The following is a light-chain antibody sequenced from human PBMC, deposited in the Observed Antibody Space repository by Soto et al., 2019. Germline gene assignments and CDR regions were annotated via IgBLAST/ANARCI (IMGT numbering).Light chain of an antibody. Sequence: QSALTQPASVSGSLGQSITISCTGTTSDVGGYNFVSWYQHHPGKAPKIIIFEVSDRPSGVSNRFSGSESGSTASLTISGLQSEDEADYYCSSYTSITTLVFGSGTKLTVL. J-gene: IGLJ1*01. CDR3: SSYTSITTLV. CDR2: EVS. V-gene: IGLV2-14*01. CDR1: TSDVGGYNF.